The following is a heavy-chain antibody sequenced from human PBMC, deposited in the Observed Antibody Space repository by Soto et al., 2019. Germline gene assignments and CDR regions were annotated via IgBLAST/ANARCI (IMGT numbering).Heavy chain of an antibody. J-gene: IGHJ4*02. CDR2: IYYSGST. Sequence: SETLSLTCTVSGGSLSSGVYYWSWIRQHPGKGLEWIGYIYYSGSTYYNPSLKSRVTISVDTSKNQFSLKLSSVTAADTAVYYCARVGGFDYYDSSGYYYLGPYFDYWGQGTLVTVSS. D-gene: IGHD3-22*01. V-gene: IGHV4-31*03. CDR3: ARVGGFDYYDSSGYYYLGPYFDY. CDR1: GGSLSSGVYY.